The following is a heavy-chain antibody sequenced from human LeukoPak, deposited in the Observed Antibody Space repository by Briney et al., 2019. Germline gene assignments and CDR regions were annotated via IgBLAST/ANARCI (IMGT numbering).Heavy chain of an antibody. CDR2: ISAYNGNT. J-gene: IGHJ4*02. D-gene: IGHD3-22*01. CDR1: GYTFTSYG. CDR3: ARAGKYYYDSSGYYWCDY. V-gene: IGHV1-18*01. Sequence: ASVKVSCKASGYTFTSYGISWVRQAPGQGLEWMGWISAYNGNTNYAQKLQGRVTMTTDTSTSTAYMELRSLRSDDTAVYYCARAGKYYYDSSGYYWCDYWGQGTLVTVSS.